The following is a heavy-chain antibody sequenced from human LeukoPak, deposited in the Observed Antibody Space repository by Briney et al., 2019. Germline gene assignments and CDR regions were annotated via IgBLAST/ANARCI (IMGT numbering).Heavy chain of an antibody. D-gene: IGHD3-22*01. J-gene: IGHJ4*02. CDR3: TTGNRYYDSSGYYPYYFDY. V-gene: IGHV3-15*01. CDR2: LKSKTDDGAT. Sequence: GGSLRLSCAGSGFTFSNAWMTWVRQAPGKGLEWVGRLKSKTDDGATDYAAPVKGRFTISRDDSKSTLYLQMNSLKTEDTAVYYCTTGNRYYDSSGYYPYYFDYWGQGTLVTVSS. CDR1: GFTFSNAW.